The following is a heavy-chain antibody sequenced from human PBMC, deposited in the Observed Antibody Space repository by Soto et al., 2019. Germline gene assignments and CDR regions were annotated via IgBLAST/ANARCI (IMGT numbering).Heavy chain of an antibody. V-gene: IGHV4-30-2*03. CDR3: ARHVGSPFGVVIIPGYYAMDV. CDR1: GGSISSGGYS. J-gene: IGHJ6*02. D-gene: IGHD3-3*01. Sequence: SETLSLTCAVSGGSISSGGYSWSWIRQPPGKGLEWIGYIYHSGSTYYNPSLKSRVTISVDTSKNQFSLKLSSVTAADTAVYYCARHVGSPFGVVIIPGYYAMDVWGQGTTVTVSS. CDR2: IYHSGST.